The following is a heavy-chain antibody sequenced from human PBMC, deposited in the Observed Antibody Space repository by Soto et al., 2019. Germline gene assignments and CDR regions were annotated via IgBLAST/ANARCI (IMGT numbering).Heavy chain of an antibody. CDR2: ISGSGGST. CDR3: AKDLAYCGGDCYPSGMDV. CDR1: GFTFSSYA. D-gene: IGHD2-21*02. Sequence: LRLSCAASGFTFSSYAMSWVRQAPGKGLEWVSAISGSGGSTYYADSVKGRFTISRDNSKNTLYLQMNSLRAEDTAVYYCAKDLAYCGGDCYPSGMDVWGQGTTVTVSS. V-gene: IGHV3-23*01. J-gene: IGHJ6*02.